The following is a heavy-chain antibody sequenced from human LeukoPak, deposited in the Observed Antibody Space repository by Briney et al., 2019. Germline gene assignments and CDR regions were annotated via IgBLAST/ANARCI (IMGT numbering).Heavy chain of an antibody. J-gene: IGHJ4*02. Sequence: SETLSLTCTVSGGSISSSNFYWGWIRQPPGKGLEWIGSIYYSGSTNYNPSLKSRVTISVDTSKNQFSLKLSSVTAADTAVYYCAREQYDGSGSLDWGQGTLVTVSS. D-gene: IGHD3-10*01. V-gene: IGHV4-39*07. CDR2: IYYSGST. CDR3: AREQYDGSGSLD. CDR1: GGSISSSNFY.